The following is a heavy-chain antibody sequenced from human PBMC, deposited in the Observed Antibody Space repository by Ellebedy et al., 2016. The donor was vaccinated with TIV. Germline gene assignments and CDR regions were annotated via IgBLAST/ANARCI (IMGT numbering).Heavy chain of an antibody. J-gene: IGHJ6*02. D-gene: IGHD4-17*01. CDR2: INHSGRT. V-gene: IGHV4-34*01. CDR3: AGGRVLMTTVTTGYYYGMDV. Sequence: SETLSLTCTVSGGSISSYYWSWVRQPPGKGLEWLGEINHSGRTNYNPSLKSPVTISLDTSKSQFSLTLSSVTAADTAVYYCAGGRVLMTTVTTGYYYGMDVWGQGTTVTVSS. CDR1: GGSISSYY.